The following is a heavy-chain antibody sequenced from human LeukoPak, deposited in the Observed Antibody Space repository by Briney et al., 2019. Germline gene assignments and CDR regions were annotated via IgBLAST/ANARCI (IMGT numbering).Heavy chain of an antibody. D-gene: IGHD2-21*02. V-gene: IGHV3-53*01. CDR1: GFTVSSNY. CDR2: IYSGGST. J-gene: IGHJ5*02. Sequence: PGGSLRLSCAASGFTVSSNYMSWVRQAPGKGLEWVPVIYSGGSTYYADSVKGRFTISRDNSKNTLYLQMNSLRAEDTAVYYCASNCGGDCYPNDGIWFDPWGQGTLVTVSS. CDR3: ASNCGGDCYPNDGIWFDP.